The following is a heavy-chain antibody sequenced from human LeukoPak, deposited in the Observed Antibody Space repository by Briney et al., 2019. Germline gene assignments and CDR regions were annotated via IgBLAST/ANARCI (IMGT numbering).Heavy chain of an antibody. CDR2: INSDGSSI. CDR1: GFTFSSYW. CDR3: ARGYYDGSGYYFDFYFDY. V-gene: IGHV3-74*01. J-gene: IGHJ4*02. D-gene: IGHD3-22*01. Sequence: GGSLRLSCAASGFTFSSYWMHWVRQAPGKGLVWVSRINSDGSSIRFADSVKGRFTISRDNAKNTLYLQMNSLRAEDTAVYYCARGYYDGSGYYFDFYFDYWGQGTLVTVSS.